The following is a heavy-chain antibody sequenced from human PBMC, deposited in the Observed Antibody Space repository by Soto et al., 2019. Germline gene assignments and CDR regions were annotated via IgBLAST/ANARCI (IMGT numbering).Heavy chain of an antibody. D-gene: IGHD1-1*01. J-gene: IGHJ3*02. CDR2: ISGSGGST. V-gene: IGHV3-23*01. Sequence: GGSLRLSCAASGFTFSSYAMSWVRQAPGKGLEWVSAISGSGGSTYYADSVKGRFTISRDNSKNTLYLQMNSLRAEDTAVYYCASDRVRVRAFDIWGQGTMVTVSS. CDR1: GFTFSSYA. CDR3: ASDRVRVRAFDI.